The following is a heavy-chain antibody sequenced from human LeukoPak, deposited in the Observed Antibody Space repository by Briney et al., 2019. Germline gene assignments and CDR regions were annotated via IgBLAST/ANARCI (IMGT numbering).Heavy chain of an antibody. CDR2: INHSGSI. CDR1: GGSFSGYY. D-gene: IGHD4-11*01. Sequence: PSETLSLTCAVYGGSFSGYYWSWIRQPPGKGLEWMGEINHSGSINYNPSLKSRVTISVDTSKNQFSLKLSSVTAADTAVYYCASYDYTVYYMDVWGKGTTVTVSS. V-gene: IGHV4-34*01. CDR3: ASYDYTVYYMDV. J-gene: IGHJ6*03.